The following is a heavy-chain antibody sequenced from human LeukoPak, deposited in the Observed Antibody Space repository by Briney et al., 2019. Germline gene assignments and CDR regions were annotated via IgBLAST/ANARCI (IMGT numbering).Heavy chain of an antibody. CDR2: ISYDGSNK. D-gene: IGHD4-17*01. CDR3: AKSMTTVTTIDY. Sequence: SLRLSRAASGYTFCSYGMHWVCQAPGKGLAWVAVISYDGSNKYYADSVKGRFTISRDNSKNTLYLQMNSLRAEDTAVYYCAKSMTTVTTIDYWGQGTLVTVSS. J-gene: IGHJ4*02. V-gene: IGHV3-30*18. CDR1: GYTFCSYG.